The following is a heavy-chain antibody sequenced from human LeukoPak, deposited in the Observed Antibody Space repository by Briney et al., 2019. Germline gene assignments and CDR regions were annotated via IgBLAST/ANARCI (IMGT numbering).Heavy chain of an antibody. J-gene: IGHJ4*02. CDR2: IYPGDSAT. CDR1: GYSFPSYW. CDR3: ALHPAQGSGSLDY. V-gene: IGHV5-51*01. D-gene: IGHD3-10*01. Sequence: GESLKISCKGSGYSFPSYWIGWVRQMPGKGLEWMGIIYPGDSATTYSPSFQGQITISADKSISTAYLQWSSLKASDTAIYYCALHPAQGSGSLDYWGQGTLVTVSS.